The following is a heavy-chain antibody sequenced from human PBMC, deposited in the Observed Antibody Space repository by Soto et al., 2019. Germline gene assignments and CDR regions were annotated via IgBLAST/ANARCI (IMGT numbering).Heavy chain of an antibody. CDR3: ARELDNSYYDILTGLPGGFDP. CDR2: IWYDGSNK. Sequence: GGSLRLSCAASGFTFSSYCMHWVRQAPGKGLEWVAVIWYDGSNKYYADSVKGRFTISRDNSKNTLYLQTNSLRAEDTAVYYCARELDNSYYDILTGLPGGFDPWGQGTLVTSPQ. D-gene: IGHD3-9*01. J-gene: IGHJ5*02. CDR1: GFTFSSYC. V-gene: IGHV3-33*08.